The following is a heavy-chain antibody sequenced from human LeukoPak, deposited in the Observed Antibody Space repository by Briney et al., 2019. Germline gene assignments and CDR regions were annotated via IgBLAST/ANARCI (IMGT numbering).Heavy chain of an antibody. D-gene: IGHD6-19*01. V-gene: IGHV3-23*01. CDR1: GFTFNRNA. CDR3: VRRGDASSGWGDHDF. J-gene: IGHJ4*02. Sequence: GGSLRLSCAASGFTFNRNAISWVRRAPGKGLEWVSTIGGSGDKTFYADCVNGRLTIYRDNSKNMVHLQMNSLPGEDTALYYCVRRGDASSGWGDHDFWGQGALVTVSS. CDR2: IGGSGDKT.